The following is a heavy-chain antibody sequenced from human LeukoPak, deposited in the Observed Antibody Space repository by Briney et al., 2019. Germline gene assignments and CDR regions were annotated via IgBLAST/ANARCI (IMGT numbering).Heavy chain of an antibody. J-gene: IGHJ4*02. V-gene: IGHV3-30*02. D-gene: IGHD2-15*01. CDR1: GFTFSTYG. Sequence: GGSLRLSCAASGFTFSTYGMHWVRQAPGKGLEWVAFIRYDGSNKYYADSVKGRFTISRDNAKNSLYLQMNSLRAEDTAMYYCAREFNSFLADCSGGQCLMSWGQGILVTVSS. CDR2: IRYDGSNK. CDR3: AREFNSFLADCSGGQCLMS.